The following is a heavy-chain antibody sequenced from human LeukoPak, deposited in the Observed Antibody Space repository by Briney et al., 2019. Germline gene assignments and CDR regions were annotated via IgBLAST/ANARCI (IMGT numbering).Heavy chain of an antibody. V-gene: IGHV3-48*03. J-gene: IGHJ4*02. D-gene: IGHD3-9*01. CDR3: ARISLTGYAPISGYFDY. CDR2: ISGNGNTI. Sequence: PGGSLRLSCAASGFTFSNYEMIWVRQAPGKGLEWLSYISGNGNTIYYADSVKGRFTISRDNAKNSLYLQMNSLRAEDTAVYYCARISLTGYAPISGYFDYWGQGTLVTVSS. CDR1: GFTFSNYE.